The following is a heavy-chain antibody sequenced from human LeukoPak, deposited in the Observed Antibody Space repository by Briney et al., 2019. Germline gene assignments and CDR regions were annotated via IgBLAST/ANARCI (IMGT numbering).Heavy chain of an antibody. J-gene: IGHJ6*02. V-gene: IGHV3-7*01. CDR2: IKQDGSEK. D-gene: IGHD1-1*01. CDR3: AREVPNFYYGMDV. CDR1: GFTFSSYW. Sequence: GGSPRLSCAASGFTFSSYWMSWVRQAPGKGLEWVANIKQDGSEKYYVDSVKGRFTISRDNAKNSLYLQMNSLRAEDTAVYYCAREVPNFYYGMDVWGQGTTVTVSS.